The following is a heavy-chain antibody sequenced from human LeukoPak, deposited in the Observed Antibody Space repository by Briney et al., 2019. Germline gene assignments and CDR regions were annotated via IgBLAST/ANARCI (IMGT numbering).Heavy chain of an antibody. CDR2: ISTDGYAT. Sequence: GSMRLSCAASGLAFSAYKMHWVRQAPRKGLVWVSRISTDGYATDYADFVQGRFTASRDNTKNTWSLEMNSLRAEDTAVYYCVVGGSPGYWGQGTLVTVSS. D-gene: IGHD2-15*01. CDR1: GLAFSAYK. CDR3: VVGGSPGY. V-gene: IGHV3-74*01. J-gene: IGHJ4*02.